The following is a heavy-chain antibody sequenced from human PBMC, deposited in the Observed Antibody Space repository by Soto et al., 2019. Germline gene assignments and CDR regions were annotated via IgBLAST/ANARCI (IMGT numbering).Heavy chain of an antibody. CDR3: AKNPPYDYPSDMDV. J-gene: IGHJ6*03. CDR1: GFIFDDYA. Sequence: GGSLRLSCAASGFIFDDYAMHWVRQAPGKGLEWVSGISWNGGSIGYADSVKGRFTISRDNAKNSLYLQMNSLRDEDTALYYCAKNPPYDYPSDMDVGGKGTTFTVSS. CDR2: ISWNGGSI. D-gene: IGHD3-16*01. V-gene: IGHV3-9*01.